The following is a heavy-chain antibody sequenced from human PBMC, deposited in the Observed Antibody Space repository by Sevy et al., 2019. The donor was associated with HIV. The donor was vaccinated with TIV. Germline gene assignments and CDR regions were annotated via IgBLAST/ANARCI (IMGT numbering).Heavy chain of an antibody. CDR2: ISSGSGFI. Sequence: GGSLRLSCATSGFTFSTYNMNWVRQAPGKGLECVSSISSGSGFIFYADSVKGRFTISRDNAKNSLDLQMNSLRAEDAAVYYCAREKTILEGRYGMDVWGQGTTVTVSS. D-gene: IGHD3-3*01. CDR1: GFTFSTYN. V-gene: IGHV3-21*01. J-gene: IGHJ6*02. CDR3: AREKTILEGRYGMDV.